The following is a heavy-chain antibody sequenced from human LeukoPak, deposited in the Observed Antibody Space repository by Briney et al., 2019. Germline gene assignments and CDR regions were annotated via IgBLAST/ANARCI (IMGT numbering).Heavy chain of an antibody. V-gene: IGHV3-30*02. D-gene: IGHD3-10*01. CDR2: IRNDASKT. Sequence: GGSLRLPCAASGFSFSSVGMHSVRQAPGKGLDWVAYIRNDASKTYYADSVKGRFSISRDNSKNTVYLQMNNLLPEDTAVYYCAKRAGSAWSAGAWGQGTLVTVSS. J-gene: IGHJ5*02. CDR1: GFSFSSVG. CDR3: AKRAGSAWSAGA.